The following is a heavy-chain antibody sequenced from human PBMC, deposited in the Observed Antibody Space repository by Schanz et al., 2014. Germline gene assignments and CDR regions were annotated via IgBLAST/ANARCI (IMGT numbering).Heavy chain of an antibody. CDR3: ARDHTTESYYSAGPPIDY. CDR2: ISSGGGST. J-gene: IGHJ4*02. D-gene: IGHD1-26*01. Sequence: EVQLLESGGGLVQPGGSLRLSCEASGFSFTTYAMSWVRQAPGKGLEWVSSISSGGGSTYYADSVKGRFTISRDNSKTTLFLQMNSLRAEDTAVYYCARDHTTESYYSAGPPIDYWGQGTLLTVSS. V-gene: IGHV3-23*01. CDR1: GFSFTTYA.